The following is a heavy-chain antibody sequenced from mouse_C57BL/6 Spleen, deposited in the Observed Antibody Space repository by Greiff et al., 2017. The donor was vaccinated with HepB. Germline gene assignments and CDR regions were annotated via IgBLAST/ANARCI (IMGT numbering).Heavy chain of an antibody. CDR1: GYTFTDYY. D-gene: IGHD2-2*01. V-gene: IGHV1-26*01. CDR3: ARNYGYPYAMDY. Sequence: EVQLQQSGPELVKPGASVKISCKASGYTFTDYYMNWVKQSHGKSLEWIGDINPNNGGTSYNQKFKGKATLTVDKSSSTAYMELRSLTSEDSAVYYCARNYGYPYAMDYWGQGTSVTVSS. J-gene: IGHJ4*01. CDR2: INPNNGGT.